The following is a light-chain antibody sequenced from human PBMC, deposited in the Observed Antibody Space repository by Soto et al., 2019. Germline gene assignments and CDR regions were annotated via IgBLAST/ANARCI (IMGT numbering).Light chain of an antibody. V-gene: IGLV7-46*01. Sequence: QAVVTQEPSLTVSPGGTVTLTCGSSTGAVTSTHYPYWLQQKPGQAPRTLIFDSNSRHSWTPARFSGSLLGGKAALTLSGALPEDEAEYYCLLSYRDASGRTPVVFGGGTKLTVL. CDR2: DSN. CDR3: LLSYRDASGRTPVV. J-gene: IGLJ2*01. CDR1: TGAVTSTHY.